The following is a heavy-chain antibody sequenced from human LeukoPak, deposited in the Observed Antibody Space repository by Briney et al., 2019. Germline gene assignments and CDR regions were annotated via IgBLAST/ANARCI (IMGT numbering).Heavy chain of an antibody. J-gene: IGHJ4*02. CDR3: AREFSGYDFDY. Sequence: SETLSLTCAVYGGSFSGYYWSWIRQPPGKGLEWIGEINHSGSTNYNPSLKSRVTISVDTSKNQFSLKLSSVTAADTAVYYCAREFSGYDFDYWGQGTLVTISS. CDR2: INHSGST. V-gene: IGHV4-34*01. D-gene: IGHD5-12*01. CDR1: GGSFSGYY.